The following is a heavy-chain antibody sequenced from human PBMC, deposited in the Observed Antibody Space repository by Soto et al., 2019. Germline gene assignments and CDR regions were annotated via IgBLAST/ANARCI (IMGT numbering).Heavy chain of an antibody. D-gene: IGHD6-13*01. V-gene: IGHV3-30-3*01. CDR2: ISYDGSNK. CDR3: ARDSRSWCFDY. Sequence: HPGGSLRLSCAASGFTFSSYAMHWVRQAPGKGLEWVAVISYDGSNKYYADSVKGRFTISRDNSKNTLYLQMNSLRAEDTAVYYCARDSRSWCFDYWGQGTLVTVSS. CDR1: GFTFSSYA. J-gene: IGHJ4*02.